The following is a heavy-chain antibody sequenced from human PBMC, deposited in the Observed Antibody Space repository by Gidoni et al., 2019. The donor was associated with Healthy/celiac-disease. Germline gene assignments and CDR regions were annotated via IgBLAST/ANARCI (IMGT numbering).Heavy chain of an antibody. CDR3: ARIRTPYWSGGSCYSLENYYYDGMDV. Sequence: QVQLQQWGAGLLKPSETLSLTCAVYGGSFSGYYWSWIRHPPGKGMEWIGEINHRGRTNYHPTLKSRDTISVDTSKNQVSLKLSSVTAADTAVYYCARIRTPYWSGGSCYSLENYYYDGMDVWGQGTTVTVSS. J-gene: IGHJ6*02. V-gene: IGHV4-34*01. D-gene: IGHD2-15*01. CDR2: INHRGRT. CDR1: GGSFSGYY.